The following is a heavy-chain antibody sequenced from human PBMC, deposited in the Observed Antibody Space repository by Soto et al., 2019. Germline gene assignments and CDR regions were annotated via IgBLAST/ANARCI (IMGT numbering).Heavy chain of an antibody. CDR1: GYSFTSYW. J-gene: IGHJ4*02. V-gene: IGHV5-51*01. CDR3: ERRNGDYIVDY. Sequence: PGESLKISCKGSGYSFTSYWIAWVRQMPGKGLEWMGIVYPGDSDTRYSPSFQGQVTMSADKSISTAYLQWSSLRASDTAIYYCERRNGDYIVDYWGQGTLVTVSS. CDR2: VYPGDSDT. D-gene: IGHD4-17*01.